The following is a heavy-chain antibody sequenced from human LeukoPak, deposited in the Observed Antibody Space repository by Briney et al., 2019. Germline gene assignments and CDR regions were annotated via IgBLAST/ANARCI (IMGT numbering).Heavy chain of an antibody. CDR2: IYYSGST. Sequence: SETLSLTCTVSGGSMSSNYWSWIRQPPGKGLEWIGYIYYSGSTNYNPSLKSRVSISVDASKNQFSLRLNSATAADTAVYYCAREGGVVVPQNWFDPWGQGTLVTVSS. CDR3: AREGGVVVPQNWFDP. D-gene: IGHD2-2*01. CDR1: GGSMSSNY. J-gene: IGHJ5*02. V-gene: IGHV4-59*12.